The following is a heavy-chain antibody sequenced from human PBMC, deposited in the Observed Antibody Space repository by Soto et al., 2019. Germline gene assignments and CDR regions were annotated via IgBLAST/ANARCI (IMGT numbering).Heavy chain of an antibody. V-gene: IGHV3-48*03. CDR1: GFTFRNFE. CDR3: ARDSIAAPNWFDP. CDR2: ISSSGSKR. J-gene: IGHJ5*02. D-gene: IGHD6-6*01. Sequence: GGSLRLSCAASGFTFRNFEMNWVRQVPGKGLEWISYISSSGSKRYYADSVKGRFIVSRDNTNDSLFLEMNSLRDEDTGIYYCARDSIAAPNWFDPWGQGTLVTVSS.